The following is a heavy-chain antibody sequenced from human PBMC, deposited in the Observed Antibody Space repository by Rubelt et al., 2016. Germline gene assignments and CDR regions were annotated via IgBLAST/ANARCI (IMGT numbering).Heavy chain of an antibody. Sequence: QVQLQESGPGLVKPSETLSLTCTVSGYSISSGYYWGWIRQPPGKGLEWIGSIYHSGSTYYNPSLKSRVTISVDTSKNQFSLKLSSVTAADTAVYYCAREEYSSGWYKDYWGQGTLVTVSS. V-gene: IGHV4-38-2*02. D-gene: IGHD6-19*01. J-gene: IGHJ4*02. CDR3: AREEYSSGWYKDY. CDR2: IYHSGST. CDR1: GYSISSGYY.